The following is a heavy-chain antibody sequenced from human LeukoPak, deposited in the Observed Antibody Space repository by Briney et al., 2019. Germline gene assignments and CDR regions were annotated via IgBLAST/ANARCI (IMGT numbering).Heavy chain of an antibody. CDR1: GYSFTSYW. V-gene: IGHV5-51*01. Sequence: GESLKISCKRSGYSFTSYWIGWVRQMPGKGLEWMGIIYPGDSDTRYSPSFQGQVTISADKSISTAYLQWSSLKASDTAMYYCARHSYYYGSGSHQIDYWGQGTLVTVSS. CDR2: IYPGDSDT. J-gene: IGHJ4*02. CDR3: ARHSYYYGSGSHQIDY. D-gene: IGHD3-10*01.